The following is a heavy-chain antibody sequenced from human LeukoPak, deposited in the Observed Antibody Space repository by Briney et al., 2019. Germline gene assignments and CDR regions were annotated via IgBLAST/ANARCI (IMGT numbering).Heavy chain of an antibody. V-gene: IGHV3-21*01. CDR1: GFTFRSYS. Sequence: GRSLRLSCAASGFTFRSYSMNWVRQAPGKGLEWVSSISSSGSYIYYADSVKGRFTISRDNAKNSLYLQVNSLRAEDTAVYYCARVFYDSSARGNHFDYWGQGTLVTVSS. D-gene: IGHD3-22*01. CDR2: ISSSGSYI. J-gene: IGHJ4*02. CDR3: ARVFYDSSARGNHFDY.